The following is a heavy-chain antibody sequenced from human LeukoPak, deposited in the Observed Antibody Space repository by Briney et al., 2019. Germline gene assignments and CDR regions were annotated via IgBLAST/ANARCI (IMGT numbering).Heavy chain of an antibody. J-gene: IGHJ6*04. D-gene: IGHD3-10*02. Sequence: GGSLRLSCAASGFSFSSHEMNWVRQAPGKGLEWVSYISSSGSTIYYADSVKGRFTISRDNAKNSLYLQMNSLRAEDTAVYYCAELGITMIGGVWGKGTTVTISS. V-gene: IGHV3-48*03. CDR2: ISSSGSTI. CDR1: GFSFSSHE. CDR3: AELGITMIGGV.